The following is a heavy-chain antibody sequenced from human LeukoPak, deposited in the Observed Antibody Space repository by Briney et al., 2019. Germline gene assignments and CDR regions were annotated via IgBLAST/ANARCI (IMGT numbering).Heavy chain of an antibody. CDR2: INPHSGGT. CDR3: ARCPPSAMVITRFDY. Sequence: GASVKVSCKASGYTFTDYYMHWVRQAPGQGLEWMGWINPHSGGTDHAQKFQGRVTMTRDTSISTAYMELSRLRSDDTAVYYCARCPPSAMVITRFDYWGQGTLVTVSS. CDR1: GYTFTDYY. D-gene: IGHD5-18*01. V-gene: IGHV1-2*02. J-gene: IGHJ4*02.